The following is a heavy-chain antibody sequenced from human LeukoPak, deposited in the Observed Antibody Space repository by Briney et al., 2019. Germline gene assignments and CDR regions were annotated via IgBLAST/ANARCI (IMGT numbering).Heavy chain of an antibody. V-gene: IGHV3-33*01. D-gene: IGHD3-10*01. CDR1: GFTFSSYG. CDR2: IWYDGSNK. CDR3: ASFYGSGSYYFDY. J-gene: IGHJ4*02. Sequence: LPGGSLRLSCAASGFTFSSYGMPWVRQAPGKGLEWVAVIWYDGSNKYYADSVKGRFTISRDNSKNTLYLQMNSLRAEDTAVYYRASFYGSGSYYFDYWGQGTLVTVSS.